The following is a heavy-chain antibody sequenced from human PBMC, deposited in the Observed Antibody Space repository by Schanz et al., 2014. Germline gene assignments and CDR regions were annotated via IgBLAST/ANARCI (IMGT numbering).Heavy chain of an antibody. D-gene: IGHD4-17*01. CDR1: GFTFSTTW. CDR3: STDLTAVDYDAIGL. CDR2: IKSKVDGGTT. V-gene: IGHV3-15*01. Sequence: EVQLVESGGGLIKPGGSLRLSCLASGFTFSTTWMNWVRQAPGKGLEWVGRIKSKVDGGTTDNAAPVQGRFTISRDDSKNTLHLQMNSLKTEDTAVNYCSTDLTAVDYDAIGLWGQGTMVTVSS. J-gene: IGHJ3*01.